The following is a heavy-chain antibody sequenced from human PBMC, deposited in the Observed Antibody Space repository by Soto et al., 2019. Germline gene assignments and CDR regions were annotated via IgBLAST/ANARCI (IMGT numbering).Heavy chain of an antibody. CDR1: GFTFSSDG. D-gene: IGHD2-15*01. CDR3: ARNSHCSGGSCHYMFCH. CDR2: IRYDGSNK. V-gene: IGHV3-33*01. J-gene: IGHJ4*02. Sequence: GGSLILSCAASGFTFSSDGMHWVRQAPGKGLEWVAVIRYDGSNKYYADSVKGRFTISRDNSKNTLYLQMNSLRAEDTAVYYCARNSHCSGGSCHYMFCHWGQGTLVTVSS.